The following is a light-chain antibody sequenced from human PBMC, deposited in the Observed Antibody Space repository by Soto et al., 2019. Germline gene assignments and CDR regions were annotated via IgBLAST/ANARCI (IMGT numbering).Light chain of an antibody. Sequence: QSALTQPASVSGSPGQSITISCTGTSSDVGGYNYVSWYQHHPGKAPKLMIYDVTNRPSGVSNRFSGSKSGNTASLTISGLQAEDEGDYYCSSYTTSSPYVVFGGGTKLTVL. CDR3: SSYTTSSPYVV. CDR2: DVT. J-gene: IGLJ2*01. V-gene: IGLV2-14*03. CDR1: SSDVGGYNY.